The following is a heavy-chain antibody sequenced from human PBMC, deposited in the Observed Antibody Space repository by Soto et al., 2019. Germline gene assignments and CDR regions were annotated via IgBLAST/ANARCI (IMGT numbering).Heavy chain of an antibody. CDR1: GGSISSSSYY. Sequence: SETLSLTCTVSGGSISSSSYYWSWIRQPPGKGLEWIGYIYYSGSTNYNPSLKSRVTISVDTSKNQFSLKLSSVTAADTAVYYCARRMSPDYYYYYGMDVRGQGTAVTVSS. CDR3: ARRMSPDYYYYYGMDV. CDR2: IYYSGST. J-gene: IGHJ6*02. V-gene: IGHV4-61*05.